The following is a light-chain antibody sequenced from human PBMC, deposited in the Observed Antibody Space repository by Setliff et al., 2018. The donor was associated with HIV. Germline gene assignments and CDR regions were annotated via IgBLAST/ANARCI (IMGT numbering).Light chain of an antibody. CDR2: EVN. Sequence: QSVLTQPPSVSGSPGQSIIISCTGTTSDIGSYNRVSWHQQRPGTAPKLIIYEVNKRPSGVSNRFSGSKSGTTASLAISGLQADDEADYYCCSYAGSNIFVVFGTGTKVTVL. V-gene: IGLV2-23*02. J-gene: IGLJ1*01. CDR1: TSDIGSYNR. CDR3: CSYAGSNIFVV.